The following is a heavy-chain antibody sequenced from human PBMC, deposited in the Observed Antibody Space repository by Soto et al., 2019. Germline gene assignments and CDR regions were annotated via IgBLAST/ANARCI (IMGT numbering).Heavy chain of an antibody. V-gene: IGHV1-18*01. J-gene: IGHJ4*02. CDR1: GYTFTSYG. CDR3: ARDWFGIDY. Sequence: QVQLVQSGAEVKKPGASVKVSCKASGYTFTSYGISWVRQAPGQGLEWMGWINPYNGNTNYAQKLQGRGTMTKDTSANTAYMVLRSLRSVDAAVYYCARDWFGIDYWGQGTLVTVSS. D-gene: IGHD3-16*01. CDR2: INPYNGNT.